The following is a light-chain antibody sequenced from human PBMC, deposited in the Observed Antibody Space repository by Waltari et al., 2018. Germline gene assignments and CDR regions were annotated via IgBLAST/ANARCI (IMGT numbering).Light chain of an antibody. CDR3: QQYNNWPVT. J-gene: IGKJ5*01. Sequence: IVMTQSPATLSASPGEGATLSCRASQSVSSNVAWYQQKPGQAPRLLIYGASTRATGIPARFSGSGSGTEFTLTISSLQSEDFAVYYCQQYNNWPVTFGQGTRLEIK. V-gene: IGKV3-15*01. CDR2: GAS. CDR1: QSVSSN.